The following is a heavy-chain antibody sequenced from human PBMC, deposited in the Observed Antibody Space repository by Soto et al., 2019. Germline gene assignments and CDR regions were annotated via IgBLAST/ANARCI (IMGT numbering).Heavy chain of an antibody. CDR1: GFTCRSNW. V-gene: IGHV3-7*04. J-gene: IGHJ4*02. CDR2: IRQDGSEK. CDR3: AREIVVARGASYFDY. Sequence: GGSLRLPRVGAGFTCRSNWMTWILQAPGKGLEWVGNIRQDGSEKNYVDSVKGRFTISRDNAKNSLYLQMNSLRAEDTAVYYCAREIVVARGASYFDYWGPGTLVTVSS. D-gene: IGHD2-2*01.